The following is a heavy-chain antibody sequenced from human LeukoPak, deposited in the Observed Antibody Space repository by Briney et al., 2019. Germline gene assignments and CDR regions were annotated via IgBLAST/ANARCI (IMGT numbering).Heavy chain of an antibody. CDR2: IYSGGST. Sequence: GGSLRLSCAASGFTFSSYWMNWVRQGPGKGLEWVSVIYSGGSTYYADSVKGRFTISRDNSKNTLYLRMNSLRAEDTAVYYCARAPVVITSDAFDIWGQGTMVTVSS. D-gene: IGHD3-22*01. J-gene: IGHJ3*02. CDR3: ARAPVVITSDAFDI. V-gene: IGHV3-53*01. CDR1: GFTFSSYW.